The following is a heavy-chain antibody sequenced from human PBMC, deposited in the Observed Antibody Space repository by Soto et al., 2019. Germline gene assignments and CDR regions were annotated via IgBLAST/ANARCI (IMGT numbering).Heavy chain of an antibody. D-gene: IGHD6-6*01. V-gene: IGHV4-30-2*01. CDR3: AREVSSSSYYYFDY. CDR2: IYHSGST. J-gene: IGHJ4*02. CDR1: GGSISSGGYS. Sequence: SETLSLTCAVSGGSISSGGYSWGWIRQPPGKGLEWIGYIYHSGSTYYNPSLKSRVTISVDRSKNQFSLKLSSVTAADTAVYYCAREVSSSSYYYFDYWGQGTLVTVSS.